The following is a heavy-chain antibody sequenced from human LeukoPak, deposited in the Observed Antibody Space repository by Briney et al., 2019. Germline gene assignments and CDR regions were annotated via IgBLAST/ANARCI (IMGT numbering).Heavy chain of an antibody. Sequence: PGGSLRLSCTAPGFTFGDYAMSWFRQAPGKGLGWVAVISYDGSNKSYADSVKGRFTISRDNAKNSLYLQMNSLRAEDTALYYCARDPDILTGVALDVWGQGKMVTVSS. CDR3: ARDPDILTGVALDV. CDR1: GFTFGDYA. D-gene: IGHD3-9*01. CDR2: ISYDGSNK. V-gene: IGHV3-30*04. J-gene: IGHJ3*01.